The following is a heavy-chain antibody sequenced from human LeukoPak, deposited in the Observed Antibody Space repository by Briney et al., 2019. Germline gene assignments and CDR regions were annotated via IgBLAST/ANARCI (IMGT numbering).Heavy chain of an antibody. Sequence: ASVKVSCKASGYTFTSYGISWVRQAPGQGLEWMGWINPNSGGTNYAQKFQGRVTMTRDTSISTAYMELSRLRSDDTAVYYCARVEEGYDYWGQGTLVTVSS. J-gene: IGHJ4*02. CDR1: GYTFTSYG. CDR2: INPNSGGT. V-gene: IGHV1-2*02. D-gene: IGHD5-12*01. CDR3: ARVEEGYDY.